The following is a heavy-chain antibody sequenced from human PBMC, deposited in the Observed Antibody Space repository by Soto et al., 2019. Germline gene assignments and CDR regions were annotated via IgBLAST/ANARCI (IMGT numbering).Heavy chain of an antibody. D-gene: IGHD3-3*01. CDR3: ARAATYYDFWSGYYDYYYYGMDV. CDR2: IYYSGST. V-gene: IGHV4-31*03. CDR1: GGSISSGGYY. Sequence: QVQLQESGPGLVKPSQTLSLTCTVSGGSISSGGYYWSWIRQHPGKGLEWIGYIYYSGSTYYNPYLKSRVTISVDTSKNQFSLKLSSVTAADTAVYYCARAATYYDFWSGYYDYYYYGMDVWGQGTTVTVSS. J-gene: IGHJ6*02.